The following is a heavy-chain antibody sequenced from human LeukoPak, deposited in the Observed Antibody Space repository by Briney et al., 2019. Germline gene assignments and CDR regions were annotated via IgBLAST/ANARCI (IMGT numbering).Heavy chain of an antibody. D-gene: IGHD3-10*01. CDR3: ARVHGSGSYYSYFDY. CDR2: ISYDGTNK. V-gene: IGHV3-30*04. Sequence: GGSLRLSCAASDFDFSSHAMTWVRQAPGKGLEWVAVISYDGTNKYYADSVQGRFTISRDDSKNTLYLQMNSLRAEDTAVYYCARVHGSGSYYSYFDYWGQGTLVTVSS. CDR1: DFDFSSHA. J-gene: IGHJ4*02.